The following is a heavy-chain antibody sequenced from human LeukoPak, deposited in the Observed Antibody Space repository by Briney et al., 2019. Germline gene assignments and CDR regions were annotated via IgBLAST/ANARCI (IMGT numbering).Heavy chain of an antibody. Sequence: GGSLRPSCAASGFTFSSYSMNWVRQAPGKGLEWVSSISSSSSYIYYADSVKGRFTISRDNAKNSLYLQMNSLRAEDTAVYYCARGFGYCDSSGSNFWGQGTLVTVSS. J-gene: IGHJ4*02. V-gene: IGHV3-21*01. CDR2: ISSSSSYI. CDR3: ARGFGYCDSSGSNF. CDR1: GFTFSSYS. D-gene: IGHD3-22*01.